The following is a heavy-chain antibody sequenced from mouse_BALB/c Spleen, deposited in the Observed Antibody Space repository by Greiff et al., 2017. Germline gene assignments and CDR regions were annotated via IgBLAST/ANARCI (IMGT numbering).Heavy chain of an antibody. CDR1: GFTFSSFG. D-gene: IGHD2-14*01. J-gene: IGHJ4*01. Sequence: EVKLVESGGGLVQPGGSRKLSCAASGFTFSSFGLHWVRQAPEKGLEWVAYISSGSSTIYYADTVKGRFTISRDNPKNTLFLQMTSLRSEDTAMYYCARYRYDYYAMDDWGQGTSVTVSS. CDR2: ISSGSSTI. CDR3: ARYRYDYYAMDD. V-gene: IGHV5-17*02.